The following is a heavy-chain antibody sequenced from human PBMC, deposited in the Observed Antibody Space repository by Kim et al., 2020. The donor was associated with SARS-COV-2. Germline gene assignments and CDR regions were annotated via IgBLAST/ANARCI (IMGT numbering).Heavy chain of an antibody. V-gene: IGHV1-46*01. CDR1: GYTFTSYY. CDR2: INPSGGST. D-gene: IGHD6-13*01. Sequence: ASVKVSCKASGYTFTSYYMHWVRQAPGQGLEWMGIINPSGGSTSYAQKFQGRVTMTRDTSTSTVYMELSSLRSEDTAVYYCARDTPRIAAADAYYYYYGMDVWGHGTTVPVSS. CDR3: ARDTPRIAAADAYYYYYGMDV. J-gene: IGHJ6*02.